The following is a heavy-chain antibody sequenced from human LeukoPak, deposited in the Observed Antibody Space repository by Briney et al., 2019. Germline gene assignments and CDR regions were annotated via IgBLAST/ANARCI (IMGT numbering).Heavy chain of an antibody. V-gene: IGHV1-18*01. J-gene: IGHJ4*02. D-gene: IGHD1-26*01. CDR1: GYSFIRKG. CDR3: ARDYGWELLPYYFDY. Sequence: ASVKVSCKTSGYSFIRKGISWVRQAPGQGPEWMGWISGYSGNTNYAQNLQGRVTITTDTSTSTAYMELRSLRSDDTAVYYCARDYGWELLPYYFDYWGQGTLVTVSS. CDR2: ISGYSGNT.